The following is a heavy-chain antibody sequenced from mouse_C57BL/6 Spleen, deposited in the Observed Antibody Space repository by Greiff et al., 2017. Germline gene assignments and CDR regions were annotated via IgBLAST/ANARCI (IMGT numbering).Heavy chain of an antibody. CDR3: ARWDYDYFAY. D-gene: IGHD2-4*01. V-gene: IGHV1-53*01. Sequence: VQLQQPGPELVKPGASVKLSCKASGYTFTSYWMHWVKQTPGQGLEWIGNINPSNGGTNYNAKFKSKAILTVDKTSSTAYMQLSSLTSEVSAVYDCARWDYDYFAYWGQGTLVTVSA. CDR2: INPSNGGT. CDR1: GYTFTSYW. J-gene: IGHJ3*01.